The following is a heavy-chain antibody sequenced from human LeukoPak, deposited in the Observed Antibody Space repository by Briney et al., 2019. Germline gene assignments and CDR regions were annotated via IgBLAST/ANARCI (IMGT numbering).Heavy chain of an antibody. Sequence: ASVKISCKASGYTFTSYRMHWVLQAPGQGLEWMGIINPSGGSTNYVQKFQGRVTMTRDTSTSTVYMELSSLTSEDTAMYYCARGIVATTGAYWGQGTLVTVSS. V-gene: IGHV1-46*01. CDR3: ARGIVATTGAY. D-gene: IGHD5-12*01. J-gene: IGHJ4*02. CDR1: GYTFTSYR. CDR2: INPSGGST.